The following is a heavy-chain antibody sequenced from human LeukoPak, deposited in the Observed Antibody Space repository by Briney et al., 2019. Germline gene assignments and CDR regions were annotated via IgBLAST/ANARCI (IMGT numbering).Heavy chain of an antibody. CDR3: ATANRFTRDSSGYYPDS. D-gene: IGHD3-22*01. V-gene: IGHV1-24*01. J-gene: IGHJ4*02. CDR2: FDPEDGEI. Sequence: ASVKVSCKVSGYTLTELSTHWVRQAPGKGLEWVGGFDPEDGEIVYAQNFQGRVTMTEDTSTDTAYMELSSLRSEDTAIYYCATANRFTRDSSGYYPDSWGQGTLVTVSS. CDR1: GYTLTELS.